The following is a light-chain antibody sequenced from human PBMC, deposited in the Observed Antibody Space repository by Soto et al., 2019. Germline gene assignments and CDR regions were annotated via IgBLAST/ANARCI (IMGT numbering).Light chain of an antibody. V-gene: IGKV3-20*01. CDR3: LQYGSSPRT. Sequence: EIVLTQSPGTLSLSPGERATLSCRASQSVSSSYLAWYQQKFGQAPRLLIYNASSRATGIPDRFSGSGSGTEFTLTISRLEPEDFAVYYCLQYGSSPRTFGQGTTVEIK. J-gene: IGKJ1*01. CDR1: QSVSSSY. CDR2: NAS.